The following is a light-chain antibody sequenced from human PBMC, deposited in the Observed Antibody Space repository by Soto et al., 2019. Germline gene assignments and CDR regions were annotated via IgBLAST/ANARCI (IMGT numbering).Light chain of an antibody. CDR2: GAS. CDR3: QKFGSSPRFT. CDR1: QTVSSTH. Sequence: EIVLTQSPGTLSLSPGDRATLSCWASQTVSSTHLAWYQQKPGQAPRLLIHGASNRATGIPDRFSGSGSGTDFTLTISRLEPDDFALYYCQKFGSSPRFTFGPRTKLESK. V-gene: IGKV3-20*01. J-gene: IGKJ3*01.